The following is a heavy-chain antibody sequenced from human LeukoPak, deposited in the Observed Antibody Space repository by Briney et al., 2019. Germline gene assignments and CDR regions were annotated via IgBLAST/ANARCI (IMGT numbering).Heavy chain of an antibody. CDR1: GYSISSGYC. Sequence: PSETLSLTCAVSGYSISSGYCWGWIRQPPGKGLEWIGSIYHSGSTYYNPSLKSRVTISVDTSMNQFSLKLSSVTAADTAVYYCARGYSSSWTTYYYYYMDVWGKGTTVTVSS. CDR2: IYHSGST. J-gene: IGHJ6*03. D-gene: IGHD6-13*01. V-gene: IGHV4-38-2*01. CDR3: ARGYSSSWTTYYYYYMDV.